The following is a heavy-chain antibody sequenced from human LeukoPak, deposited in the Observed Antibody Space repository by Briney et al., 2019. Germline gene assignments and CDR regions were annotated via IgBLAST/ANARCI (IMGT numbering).Heavy chain of an antibody. CDR1: GFTFSSYA. Sequence: GGSLRLSCAASGFTFSSYAMSGVRQAPGKGLEWVSSISGSGGNTYYADSVKGRFTISRDNSKNTLNLQMNSLRAEDTAVYYCVKDRTGTYTLDYWGQGTLVTVSS. CDR2: ISGSGGNT. D-gene: IGHD3-10*01. CDR3: VKDRTGTYTLDY. V-gene: IGHV3-23*01. J-gene: IGHJ4*02.